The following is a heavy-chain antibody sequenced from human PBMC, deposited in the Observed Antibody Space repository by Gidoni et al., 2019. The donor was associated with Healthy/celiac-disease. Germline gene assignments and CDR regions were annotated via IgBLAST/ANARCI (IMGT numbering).Heavy chain of an antibody. CDR2: IYYSGST. V-gene: IGHV4-59*01. J-gene: IGHJ6*02. Sequence: QVQLQESGPGLVKPSETLSLPCPVSGGSISSYYWSWIRQPPGKGLEWIGYIYYSGSTNYNPSLKSRVTISVDTAKNQFSLKLSSVTAADTAVYYCARVTLGLMDVWGQGTTVTVSS. CDR3: ARVTLGLMDV. CDR1: GGSISSYY. D-gene: IGHD3-16*01.